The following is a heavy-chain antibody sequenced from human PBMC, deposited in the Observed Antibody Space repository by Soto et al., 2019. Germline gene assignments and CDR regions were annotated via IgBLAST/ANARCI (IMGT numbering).Heavy chain of an antibody. CDR3: AKGRGASQKDAFDI. V-gene: IGHV3-9*01. J-gene: IGHJ3*02. CDR2: ISWNSGSI. Sequence: EVQLVESGGGLVQPGRSLRLSCAASGFTFDDYAMHWVRQAPGKGLEWVSSISWNSGSIGYADSVKGRFTISRDKAKKYLYLQMNSLRAEDTALYYCAKGRGASQKDAFDIWGQGTMVTVSS. CDR1: GFTFDDYA. D-gene: IGHD1-26*01.